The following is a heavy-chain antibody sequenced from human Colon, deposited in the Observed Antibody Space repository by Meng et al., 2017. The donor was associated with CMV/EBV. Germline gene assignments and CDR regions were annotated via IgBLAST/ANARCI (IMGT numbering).Heavy chain of an antibody. Sequence: SEKVSCKSFGGTFPSHTINWVRQAPGQGLEWMGRIIPSIGIGSSAQKFQGRLTITADKSTDTAYMELSSLRSEDTAVYYCARVEWTPDFYFDYWGQGTLVTVSS. V-gene: IGHV1-69*02. CDR3: ARVEWTPDFYFDY. CDR1: GGTFPSHT. D-gene: IGHD3-3*01. J-gene: IGHJ4*02. CDR2: IIPSIGIG.